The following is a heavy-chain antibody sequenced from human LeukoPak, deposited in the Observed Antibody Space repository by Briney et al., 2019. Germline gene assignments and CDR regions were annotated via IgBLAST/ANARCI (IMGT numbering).Heavy chain of an antibody. CDR1: GFTFSSYA. CDR3: AKGHPTVTTPYFDY. Sequence: GGSLRLSCAASGFTFSSYAMSWVRQAPGKGLEWVSAISGSGGSTYYADSVKGRFTISRDNAKNSLYLQMNSLRAEDTALYYCAKGHPTVTTPYFDYWGQGTLVTVSS. J-gene: IGHJ4*02. V-gene: IGHV3-23*01. D-gene: IGHD4-17*01. CDR2: ISGSGGST.